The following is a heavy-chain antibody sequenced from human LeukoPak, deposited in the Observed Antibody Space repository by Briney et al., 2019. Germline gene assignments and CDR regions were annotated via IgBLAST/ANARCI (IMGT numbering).Heavy chain of an antibody. D-gene: IGHD6-6*01. CDR1: GGSISSSSYY. CDR2: IYYSGST. V-gene: IGHV4-39*07. Sequence: PSETLSLTCTVSGGSISSSSYYWGWIRQPPGKGLEWIGSIYYSGSTYYNPSLKSRVTISVDTSKNQFSLKLSSVTAADTAVYYCGRVRAGSPSPSVRDAFDIWGQGTMVTVSS. J-gene: IGHJ3*02. CDR3: GRVRAGSPSPSVRDAFDI.